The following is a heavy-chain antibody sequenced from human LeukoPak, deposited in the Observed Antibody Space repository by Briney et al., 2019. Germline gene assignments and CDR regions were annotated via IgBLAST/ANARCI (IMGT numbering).Heavy chain of an antibody. Sequence: GGSLRLSCAASGFAFSSYSMNWVRQAPGKGLEWVSSISSSSSTIYYADSVKGRFTISRDNAKNSLYLQMNSLRAEDTAVYYCARGLRDGDSRGWFDPWGQGTLVTVSS. V-gene: IGHV3-48*04. CDR1: GFAFSSYS. CDR3: ARGLRDGDSRGWFDP. CDR2: ISSSSSTI. D-gene: IGHD4-17*01. J-gene: IGHJ5*02.